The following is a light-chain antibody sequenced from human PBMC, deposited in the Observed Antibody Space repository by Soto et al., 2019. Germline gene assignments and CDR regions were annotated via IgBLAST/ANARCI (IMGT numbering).Light chain of an antibody. J-gene: IGKJ5*01. V-gene: IGKV3-20*01. CDR1: QSVSSSY. CDR2: GAS. Sequence: EIVLTQSPGTLSLSPGERATLSCRASQSVSSSYLAWYQHKPGQAPRLLIYGASSRATGIPDRFSGSGSGTDVTLTISRLEPEDFAVYYCQQYGSSPLVTFGQGTRLEIK. CDR3: QQYGSSPLVT.